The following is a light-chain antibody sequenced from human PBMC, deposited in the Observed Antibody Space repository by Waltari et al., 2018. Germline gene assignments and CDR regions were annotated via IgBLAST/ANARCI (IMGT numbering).Light chain of an antibody. J-gene: IGKJ1*01. Sequence: DIQTTHSPSSLYASVADRVSLTCRASQSIGNYLNWYQQKPGRAPKFLIYAASSLQSGVPSRFSGSGSGTDFTLTISCLQPEDFATYYCQQSYNTPLTFGRGTKVEI. CDR1: QSIGNY. V-gene: IGKV1-39*01. CDR3: QQSYNTPLT. CDR2: AAS.